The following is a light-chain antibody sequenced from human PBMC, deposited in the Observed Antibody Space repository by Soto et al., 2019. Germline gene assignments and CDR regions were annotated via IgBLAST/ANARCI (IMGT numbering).Light chain of an antibody. CDR2: GAS. CDR3: QQYNNWPPWT. V-gene: IGKV3-15*01. Sequence: EIVLTQSPGTLSLSPGKRATLSCSASQSVSSNLAWYQQKPGQAPRLLIYGASTRATGIPARFSGSGSGTEFTLTISSLQSEDFAVYYCQQYNNWPPWTFGQGTKVDIK. J-gene: IGKJ1*01. CDR1: QSVSSN.